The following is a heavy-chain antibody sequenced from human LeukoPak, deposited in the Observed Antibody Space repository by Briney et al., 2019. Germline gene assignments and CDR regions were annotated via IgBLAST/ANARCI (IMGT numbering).Heavy chain of an antibody. Sequence: SETLSLTCTVSGGSISSSSYYWDWIRQPPGKGLEWIGSFYYGGSTYYNPSLKSRVTISVDTPKNQFSLKVRSVTAADTAVYYCARASGGSLDPWGQGTLVTVSS. D-gene: IGHD2-15*01. J-gene: IGHJ5*02. CDR2: FYYGGST. CDR1: GGSISSSSYY. V-gene: IGHV4-39*07. CDR3: ARASGGSLDP.